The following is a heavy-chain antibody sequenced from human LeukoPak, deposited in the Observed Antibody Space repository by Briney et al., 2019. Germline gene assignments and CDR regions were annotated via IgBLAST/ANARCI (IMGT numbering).Heavy chain of an antibody. V-gene: IGHV4-34*01. Sequence: SETLSLTCAVYGGSFSGYYWSWIRQPPGKGLEWIGEINHSGSTNYNPSLKGRVTISVDTSKNQFSLKLSSVTAADTAVYYCARITTARDPFDYWGQGTLVTVSS. D-gene: IGHD3-22*01. J-gene: IGHJ4*02. CDR1: GGSFSGYY. CDR2: INHSGST. CDR3: ARITTARDPFDY.